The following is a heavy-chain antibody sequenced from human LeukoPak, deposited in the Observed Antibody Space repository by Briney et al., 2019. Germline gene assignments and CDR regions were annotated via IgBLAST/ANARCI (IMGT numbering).Heavy chain of an antibody. J-gene: IGHJ5*02. V-gene: IGHV4-59*08. CDR3: ARLSSGSQNWFDP. CDR2: IYYSGST. D-gene: IGHD6-19*01. CDR1: GGSISSYY. Sequence: SETLSLTCTVSGGSISSYYWSWIRQPPGKGLEWIGYIYYSGSTNYNPALKSRVTISRDTSKNQFSLKLSSVTAADTAVYYCARLSSGSQNWFDPWGQGTLVTVSS.